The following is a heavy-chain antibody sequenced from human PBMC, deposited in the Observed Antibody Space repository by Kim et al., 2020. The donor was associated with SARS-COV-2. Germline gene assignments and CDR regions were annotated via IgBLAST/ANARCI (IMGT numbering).Heavy chain of an antibody. J-gene: IGHJ3*02. CDR3: TKGTNCDI. V-gene: IGHV3-7*03. CDR1: EFTFSNYW. Sequence: GGSLRLSCVASEFTFSNYWMSWVRQVPGKGLEWVAHIKQDGSAKFYVDSVKGRFTISRDNAQNSLYLQMNSLRVEDTALYYCTKGTNCDIWGQATMVTVSS. D-gene: IGHD1-1*01. CDR2: IKQDGSAK.